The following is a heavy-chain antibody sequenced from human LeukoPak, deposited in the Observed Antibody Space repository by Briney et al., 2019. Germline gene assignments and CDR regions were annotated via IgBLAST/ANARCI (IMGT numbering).Heavy chain of an antibody. CDR3: ARSLPYYYYMDV. Sequence: ASVKVSCKASGYTFPSFDINWVRQATGQGLEWMGWMNPNSGNTGYAQKFQGRVTITRNTSISTAYMELSSLRSEDTAVYYCARSLPYYYYMDVWGKGTTVTVSS. CDR1: GYTFPSFD. V-gene: IGHV1-8*03. J-gene: IGHJ6*03. CDR2: MNPNSGNT.